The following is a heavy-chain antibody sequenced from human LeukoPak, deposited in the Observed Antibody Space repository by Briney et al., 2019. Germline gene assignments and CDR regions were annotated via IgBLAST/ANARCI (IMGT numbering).Heavy chain of an antibody. Sequence: PSETLSLTCAVYGGTFSGYYWTWIRQPPGKGLEWIGEINPRGSTNYNPSLESRVTVSADTSRNQLSLSLTSVTAADSAVYFCARGLRQGSAWSWGPKEKSYQYMDVWGTGTTVIASS. CDR1: GGTFSGYY. J-gene: IGHJ6*04. CDR2: INPRGST. CDR3: ARGLRQGSAWSWGPKEKSYQYMDV. D-gene: IGHD6-19*01. V-gene: IGHV4-34*01.